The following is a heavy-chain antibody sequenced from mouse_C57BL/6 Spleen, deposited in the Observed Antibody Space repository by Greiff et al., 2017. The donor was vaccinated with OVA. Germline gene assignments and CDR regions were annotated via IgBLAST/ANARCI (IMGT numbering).Heavy chain of an antibody. Sequence: EVKLLESGGGLVQPGGSMKLSCAASGFTFSDAWMDWVRQSPEKGLEWVAEIRNKANNHATYYAESVKGRFTISRDDSKSSVYLQMNSLRAEDTGIYYCTLPYDYDEDWYFDVWGTGTTVTVSS. J-gene: IGHJ1*03. CDR3: TLPYDYDEDWYFDV. V-gene: IGHV6-6*01. D-gene: IGHD2-4*01. CDR1: GFTFSDAW. CDR2: IRNKANNHAT.